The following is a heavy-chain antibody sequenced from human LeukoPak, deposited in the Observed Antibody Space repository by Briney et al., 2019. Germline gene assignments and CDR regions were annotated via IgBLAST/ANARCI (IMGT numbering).Heavy chain of an antibody. J-gene: IGHJ4*02. D-gene: IGHD6-13*01. CDR1: GFTFSSYA. CDR3: AKDGGIAAELGTDY. CDR2: ISYDGSNK. Sequence: GGSLRLSCAASGFTFSSYAMHWVRQAPGKGLEWVAVISYDGSNKYYADSVKGRFTISRDNSKNTLYLQMNSLRAEDTAVYYCAKDGGIAAELGTDYWGQGTLVTVSS. V-gene: IGHV3-30-3*01.